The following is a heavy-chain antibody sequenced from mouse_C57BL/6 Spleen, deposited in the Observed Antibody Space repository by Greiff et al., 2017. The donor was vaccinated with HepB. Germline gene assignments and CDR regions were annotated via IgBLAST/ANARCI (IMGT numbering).Heavy chain of an antibody. V-gene: IGHV1-50*01. CDR3: ARGDYGNNYYAMDY. J-gene: IGHJ4*01. CDR1: GYTFTSYW. D-gene: IGHD2-1*01. CDR2: IDPSDSCT. Sequence: QVQLQQPGAELVKPGASVKLSCKASGYTFTSYWMQWVKQRPGQGLEWIGEIDPSDSCTNYNQKFKGKATLTVDTSSSTAYMQLSSLTSEDSAVYYCARGDYGNNYYAMDYWGQGTSVTVSS.